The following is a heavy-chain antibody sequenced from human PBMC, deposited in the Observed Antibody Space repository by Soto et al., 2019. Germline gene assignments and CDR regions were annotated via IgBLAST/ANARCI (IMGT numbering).Heavy chain of an antibody. J-gene: IGHJ6*03. V-gene: IGHV5-51*01. CDR2: IYPGDSDT. CDR1: GYSFTSYW. D-gene: IGHD3-3*01. CDR3: ARSYYDFWSGYDPKYYYMDV. Sequence: GESLKISCKGSGYSFTSYWIGWVRQMPGKGLEWMGIIYPGDSDTRYSPSFQGQVTISADKSISTAYLQWSSLKASDTAMYYCARSYYDFWSGYDPKYYYMDVWGKGTTVTVSS.